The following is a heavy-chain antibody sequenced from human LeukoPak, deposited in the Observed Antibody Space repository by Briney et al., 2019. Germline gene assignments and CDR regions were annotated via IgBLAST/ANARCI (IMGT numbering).Heavy chain of an antibody. Sequence: AGSLRLSCVASGFTFSNHRMSWVRQAPGKGLEWVADIKHDGSEQNYAASVKGRFTISRDNSKNRLYLQMNSLSSEDTAVYYCAKDMDYYGSGTMSCFDFWGQGTLVTVSS. CDR2: IKHDGSEQ. J-gene: IGHJ4*02. V-gene: IGHV3-7*01. CDR1: GFTFSNHR. CDR3: AKDMDYYGSGTMSCFDF. D-gene: IGHD3-10*01.